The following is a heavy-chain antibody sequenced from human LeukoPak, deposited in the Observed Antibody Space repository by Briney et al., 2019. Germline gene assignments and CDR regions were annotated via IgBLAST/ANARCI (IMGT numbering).Heavy chain of an antibody. V-gene: IGHV1-2*02. J-gene: IGHJ4*02. CDR1: GYTFTGYY. Sequence: RASVKVSCKASGYTFTGYYMHWVRQAPGQGLEWMGWINPNNGGTNYAQKFQGRVTMTRDTSVNTAYMELSRLRSGDSAVYYCARAYTSGWYIGFWGQGTLVTVSS. CDR3: ARAYTSGWYIGF. D-gene: IGHD6-19*01. CDR2: INPNNGGT.